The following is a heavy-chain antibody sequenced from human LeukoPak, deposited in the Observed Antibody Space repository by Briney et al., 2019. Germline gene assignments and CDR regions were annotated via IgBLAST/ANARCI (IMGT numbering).Heavy chain of an antibody. CDR1: GDSISSYY. CDR2: IYTSGTT. V-gene: IGHV4-4*07. Sequence: SETLSLTCTVSGDSISSYYWSWIRQPAGKGLEWIGRIYTSGTTNYNPSLKSRVTISIDTSKNQFSLKLSSVTAADTAVYYCARGLWFGDENPPYFDYWGQGTLVTVSS. J-gene: IGHJ4*02. CDR3: ARGLWFGDENPPYFDY. D-gene: IGHD3-10*01.